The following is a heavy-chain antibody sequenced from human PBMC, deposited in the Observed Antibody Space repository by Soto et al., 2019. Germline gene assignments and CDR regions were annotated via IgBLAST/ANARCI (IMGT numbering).Heavy chain of an antibody. CDR1: GFTVSSNY. CDR2: IYSGGST. J-gene: IGHJ4*02. D-gene: IGHD5-18*01. V-gene: IGHV3-66*01. CDR3: AKGAYGYSYGQYYFDY. Sequence: GGSLRLSCAASGFTVSSNYMSWVRQAPGKGLEVVAVIYSGGSTYYADSVKGRFTISRDNSKNTLYLQMNSLRAEDTAVYYCAKGAYGYSYGQYYFDYWGQGTLVTVSS.